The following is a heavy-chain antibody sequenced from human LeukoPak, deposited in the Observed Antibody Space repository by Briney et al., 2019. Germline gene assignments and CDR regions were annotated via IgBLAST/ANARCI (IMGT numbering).Heavy chain of an antibody. J-gene: IGHJ4*02. CDR1: GFTVSSNY. CDR2: ISGSGTST. D-gene: IGHD6-6*01. V-gene: IGHV3-23*01. Sequence: GGSLRLSCAASGFTVSSNYMSWVRQAPGKGLEWVSGISGSGTSTYYADSVKGRFTISRDNSKNTLYLQMNSLRAEDTAVYYCAKSGVAARPPPTNFDYWGQGTLVTVSS. CDR3: AKSGVAARPPPTNFDY.